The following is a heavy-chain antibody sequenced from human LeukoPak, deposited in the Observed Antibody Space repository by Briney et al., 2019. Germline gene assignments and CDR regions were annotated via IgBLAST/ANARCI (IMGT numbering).Heavy chain of an antibody. CDR1: GGSISSYY. Sequence: PSETLSLTCTVSGGSISSYYWSWIRQPPGKGLEWIGYIYYSGSTNYNPSLKSRVTISVDMSKNQFSLKLSSVTAADTAAYYCARDQSGSYHYYYGMDVWGQGTTVTVSS. D-gene: IGHD1-26*01. V-gene: IGHV4-59*01. J-gene: IGHJ6*02. CDR3: ARDQSGSYHYYYGMDV. CDR2: IYYSGST.